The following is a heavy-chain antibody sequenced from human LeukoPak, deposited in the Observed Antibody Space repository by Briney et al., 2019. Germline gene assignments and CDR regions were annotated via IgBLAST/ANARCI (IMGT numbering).Heavy chain of an antibody. V-gene: IGHV3-23*01. J-gene: IGHJ4*02. D-gene: IGHD6-13*01. CDR3: AKETSSSFDY. CDR2: ISNSGGST. Sequence: PGGSLRLSCAASGFTFSSYAMNWVRQAPGKGLEWVSGISNSGGSTCYADSVKGRFTISRGNSKNTLYLQMNSLRAEDTAVYYCAKETSSSFDYWGQGTLVTVSS. CDR1: GFTFSSYA.